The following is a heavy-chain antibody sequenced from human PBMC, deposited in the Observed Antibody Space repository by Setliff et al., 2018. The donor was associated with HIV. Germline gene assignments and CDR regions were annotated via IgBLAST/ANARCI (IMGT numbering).Heavy chain of an antibody. J-gene: IGHJ4*02. CDR1: GFTFSSYG. D-gene: IGHD3-9*01. CDR3: VRDRDWAFDY. Sequence: GGSLRLSCAASGFTFSSYGMNWVRQAPGKGLEWISYNGIINGAKHYADSMEGRFTISRDDAKNSLYLQMDSLRAEDTAVYYCVRDRDWAFDYWGQGILVTVSS. V-gene: IGHV3-48*01. CDR2: NGIINGAK.